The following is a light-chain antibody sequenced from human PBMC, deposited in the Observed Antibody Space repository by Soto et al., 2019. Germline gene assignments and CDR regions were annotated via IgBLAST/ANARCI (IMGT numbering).Light chain of an antibody. J-gene: IGLJ2*01. CDR1: SSDVGTYNY. Sequence: QSALTQPASVSGSPGQSITISCTGTSSDVGTYNYVSWYQQHPGKAPKLMIYDVSYRPSGVSDRFSGSKSGNTASLTISGLQDEDEADDYCSSYTSSSTSVVFGGGTKLTVL. CDR3: SSYTSSSTSVV. V-gene: IGLV2-14*01. CDR2: DVS.